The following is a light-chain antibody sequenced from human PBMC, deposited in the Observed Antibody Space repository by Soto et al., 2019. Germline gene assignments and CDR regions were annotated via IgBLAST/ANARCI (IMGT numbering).Light chain of an antibody. CDR3: MQALEVQWT. J-gene: IGKJ1*01. CDR1: QSLVSSSYQY. Sequence: EIVMTQSPLSLSVTPGEPASISCRPSQSLVSSSYQYLDWYLQKPGQSPQLLIYLTSKRASGVPDRFGGSGSCTDFTLKISRVEAEDVGVYYCMQALEVQWTCGQGIKVEI. V-gene: IGKV2-28*01. CDR2: LTS.